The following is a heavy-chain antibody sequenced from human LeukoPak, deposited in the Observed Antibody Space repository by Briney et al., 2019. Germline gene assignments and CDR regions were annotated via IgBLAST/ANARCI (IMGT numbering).Heavy chain of an antibody. CDR3: TDAVAG. D-gene: IGHD4-23*01. J-gene: IGHJ4*02. CDR2: IYSGGSA. CDR1: GFTVSSNY. Sequence: GGSLRLSCAVSGFTVSSNYMSWVRQAPGKGLEWVSVIYSGGSAYYADSMKGRFTVSRDNSKNTLYLQMNSLRVEDTAVYYCTDAVAGWGQGTLVTVSS. V-gene: IGHV3-66*02.